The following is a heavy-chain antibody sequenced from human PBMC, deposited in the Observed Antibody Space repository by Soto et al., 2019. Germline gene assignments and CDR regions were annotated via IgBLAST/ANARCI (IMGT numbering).Heavy chain of an antibody. J-gene: IGHJ4*02. CDR1: GGSISSGDYY. D-gene: IGHD3-10*01. Sequence: TSETLALTCTVSGGSISSGDYYWSWIRQPPGKGLEGIGYSYYSGSTYGNPSLERRGAIAVYTSKNQCSLKLSSVTAADTAVYYCARDEGRTMVRGVIIPKGVFEYWGQGTLVTVSS. CDR3: ARDEGRTMVRGVIIPKGVFEY. CDR2: SYYSGST. V-gene: IGHV4-30-4*01.